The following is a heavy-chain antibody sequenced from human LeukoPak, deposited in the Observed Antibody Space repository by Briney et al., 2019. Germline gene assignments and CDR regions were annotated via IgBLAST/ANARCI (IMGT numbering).Heavy chain of an antibody. CDR1: GGSISSGGYY. J-gene: IGHJ6*02. CDR2: IHYSGST. CDR3: ARQEIVVTSYYYYYGMDV. D-gene: IGHD5-12*01. V-gene: IGHV4-30-2*03. Sequence: PSQTLSLTCTVSGGSISSGGYYWSWIRQHPGKGLEWIGSIHYSGSTYYNSSLRSRLTVSADTSTNQFSLKLSSVTASDTAVYYCARQEIVVTSYYYYYGMDVWGQGTTVTVSS.